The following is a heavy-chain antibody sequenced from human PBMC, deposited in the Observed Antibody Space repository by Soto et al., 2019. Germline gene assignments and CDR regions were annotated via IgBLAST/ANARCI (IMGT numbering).Heavy chain of an antibody. CDR2: LIPVFGTA. V-gene: IGHV1-69*12. CDR3: SRDGYDAFDI. CDR1: GGTFSSYA. Sequence: QVQLVQSGAEVKKPGSSVKVSCKASGGTFSSYAISWVRQAPGQGLAWMGGLIPVFGTANYAQKFQGRVTITADESTGTAYMELSSLRSEDTAVYYCSRDGYDAFDIWGQWTMVTVSS. J-gene: IGHJ3*02. D-gene: IGHD5-18*01.